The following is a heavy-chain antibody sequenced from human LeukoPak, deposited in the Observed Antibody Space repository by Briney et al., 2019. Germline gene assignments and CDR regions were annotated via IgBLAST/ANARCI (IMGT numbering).Heavy chain of an antibody. D-gene: IGHD3-22*01. CDR3: ARLPNYYDSSGNDY. V-gene: IGHV4-59*08. CDR2: IYYSGST. J-gene: IGHJ4*02. Sequence: PLETLSLTCTVSGGSISSYYWSWIRQPPGKGLEWIGYIYYSGSTNYNPSLKSRVTISVDTSKNQFSLKLSSVTAADTAVYYCARLPNYYDSSGNDYWGQGTLVTVSS. CDR1: GGSISSYY.